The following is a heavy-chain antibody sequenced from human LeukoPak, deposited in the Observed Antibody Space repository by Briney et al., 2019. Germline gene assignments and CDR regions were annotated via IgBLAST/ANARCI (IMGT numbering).Heavy chain of an antibody. D-gene: IGHD5-18*01. CDR2: IIPIFGTA. J-gene: IGHJ6*04. V-gene: IGHV1-69*06. CDR3: AREDTAMVMDV. Sequence: ASVKVSCKASGGTFSNYAISWVRQAPGQGLEWMGGIIPIFGTANYAQKFQGRVTITADKSTGTAYMELSSLRSEDTAVYYCAREDTAMVMDVWGKGTTVTVSS. CDR1: GGTFSNYA.